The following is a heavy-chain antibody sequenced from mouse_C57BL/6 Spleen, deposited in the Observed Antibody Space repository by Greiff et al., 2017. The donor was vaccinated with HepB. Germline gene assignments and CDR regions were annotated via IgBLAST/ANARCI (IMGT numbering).Heavy chain of an antibody. CDR3: TRGGSGNYFDY. CDR1: GYTFTDYE. V-gene: IGHV1-15*01. Sequence: QVQLQHSGAELVRPGASVTLSCKASGYTFTDYEMHWVKQTPVHGLEWIGAIDPETGGTAYNQKFKGKAILTADKSSSTAYMELRSRTSEDSAVYYCTRGGSGNYFDYWGQGTTLTVSS. CDR2: IDPETGGT. J-gene: IGHJ2*01.